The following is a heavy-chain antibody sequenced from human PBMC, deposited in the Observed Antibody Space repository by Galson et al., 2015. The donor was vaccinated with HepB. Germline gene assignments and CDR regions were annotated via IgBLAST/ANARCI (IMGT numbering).Heavy chain of an antibody. V-gene: IGHV3-49*03. CDR1: GFTLGDYS. CDR3: SRSHYGGDRYHYYGMDV. J-gene: IGHJ6*02. CDR2: ITSKAHGGTT. Sequence: SLRLSCAVSGFTLGDYSMSWFRQAPGKGLEWVGFITSKAHGGTTEYAASVKGRFTISRDDSKSIAFLQINSLKSEDTAVYYCSRSHYGGDRYHYYGMDVWGQGTTVTVSS. D-gene: IGHD2-21*02.